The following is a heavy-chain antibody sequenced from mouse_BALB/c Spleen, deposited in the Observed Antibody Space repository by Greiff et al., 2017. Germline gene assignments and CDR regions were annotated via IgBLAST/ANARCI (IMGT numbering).Heavy chain of an antibody. D-gene: IGHD2-2*01. V-gene: IGHV1-28*01. CDR2: IDPFNGGT. J-gene: IGHJ2*01. CDR1: GYSFTSYY. CDR3: ARNYGYDDY. Sequence: EVQLQQSGPELMKPGASVKISCKASGYSFTSYYMHWVKQSHGKSLEWIGYIDPFNGGTSYNQKFKGKATLTVDKSPSTAYMHLSSLTSEDSAVYYCARNYGYDDYWGQGTTLTVSS.